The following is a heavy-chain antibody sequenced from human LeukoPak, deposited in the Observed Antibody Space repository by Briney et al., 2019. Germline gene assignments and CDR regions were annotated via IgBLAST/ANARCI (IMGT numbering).Heavy chain of an antibody. Sequence: SETLSLTCAVYGGSFSGYYWSWIRQPPGKGLEWIGEINHSGSTNYNPSLKSRVTISVDTSKNQFSLKLRSVTAADTAVYYCARVPAAAIDYWGQGTLVTVSS. J-gene: IGHJ4*02. D-gene: IGHD6-13*01. CDR3: ARVPAAAIDY. CDR2: INHSGST. V-gene: IGHV4-34*01. CDR1: GGSFSGYY.